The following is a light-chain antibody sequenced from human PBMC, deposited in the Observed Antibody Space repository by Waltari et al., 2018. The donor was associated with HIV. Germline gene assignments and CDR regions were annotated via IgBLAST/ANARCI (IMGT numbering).Light chain of an antibody. Sequence: QSVLPQPPSASGTPGQRVTMSCSGDSSNIGYNYVYWYQHLPGTAPKLLIYRNNQRPSGVPDRVSGSKSGTSAPLAIRGLRSEDEADYYCAAWDDSLSGWVCGGGTKLTVL. V-gene: IGLV1-47*01. J-gene: IGLJ3*02. CDR3: AAWDDSLSGWV. CDR2: RNN. CDR1: SSNIGYNY.